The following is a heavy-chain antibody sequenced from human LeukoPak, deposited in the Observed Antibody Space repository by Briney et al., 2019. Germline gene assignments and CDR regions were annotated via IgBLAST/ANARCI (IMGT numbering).Heavy chain of an antibody. D-gene: IGHD2-2*01. J-gene: IGHJ4*02. Sequence: PGGSLRLSCAASGFTFSSYEMNWVRQAPGKGLEWVSYISSSGSTIYYADSVKGRFTISRDNAKNSLYLQVNSLRAEDTAVYYCARGPQDVPAIDYWGQGTLVTVSS. CDR1: GFTFSSYE. CDR3: ARGPQDVPAIDY. V-gene: IGHV3-48*03. CDR2: ISSSGSTI.